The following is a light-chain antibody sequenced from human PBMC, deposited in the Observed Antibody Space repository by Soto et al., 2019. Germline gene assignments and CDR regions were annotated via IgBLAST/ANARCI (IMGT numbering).Light chain of an antibody. V-gene: IGKV1-12*01. CDR2: SAS. J-gene: IGKJ5*01. CDR1: QDIGNW. Sequence: DIQVTQSPPCMAASVGDRVTITCRASQDIGNWMTWYQQKPGKAPKLLIYSASTLVRGVPSRFSGSGSGTEFTLTISGLQPEDSLTYYCQQAKSFPITFGQGTRLENK. CDR3: QQAKSFPIT.